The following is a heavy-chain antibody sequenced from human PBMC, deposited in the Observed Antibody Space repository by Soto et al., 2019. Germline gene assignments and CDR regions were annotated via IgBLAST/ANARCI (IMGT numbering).Heavy chain of an antibody. CDR1: GFTFSSYG. CDR3: AKEREYSGYQYYFDY. J-gene: IGHJ4*02. Sequence: QVQLVESGGGVVQPGRSLRLSCAASGFTFSSYGMHWVRQAPGKGLEWVAVISYDGSNKYYADSVKGRFTISRDNSKNTLYLQMNSLRAEDTAVYYCAKEREYSGYQYYFDYWGQGTLVTVSS. D-gene: IGHD5-12*01. V-gene: IGHV3-30*18. CDR2: ISYDGSNK.